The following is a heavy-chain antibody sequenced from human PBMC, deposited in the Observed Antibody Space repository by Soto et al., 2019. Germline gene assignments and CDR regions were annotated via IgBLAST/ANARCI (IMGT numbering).Heavy chain of an antibody. CDR3: ARDKAYGLDV. Sequence: EVQLVESGGGLVQPGGSLRLSCAASEFAFSTYWMHWVRQVPGKGLVWVSRINGEGITTSYADSVKGRFTISRDNAENILYLQMNSLRAEDTAVYYCARDKAYGLDVWGQGTTVTVSS. CDR1: EFAFSTYW. V-gene: IGHV3-74*01. J-gene: IGHJ6*02. CDR2: INGEGITT.